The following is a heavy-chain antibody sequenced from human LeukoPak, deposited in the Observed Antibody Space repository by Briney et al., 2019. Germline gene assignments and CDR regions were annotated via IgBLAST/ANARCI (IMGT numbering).Heavy chain of an antibody. D-gene: IGHD3-10*01. J-gene: IGHJ4*02. CDR2: IFSNEGK. CDR1: GFSLRNARRG. Sequence: SGPTLINPTETLTLTYTVSGFSLRNARRGVSWIRQPPGKGLEWLAHIFSNEGKSCSTFLKSRLTISKDTTKREEVLTMTNMDPVDTATYYCARIRLGSGSYSGYFDYWGQGTLVTVSS. V-gene: IGHV2-26*01. CDR3: ARIRLGSGSYSGYFDY.